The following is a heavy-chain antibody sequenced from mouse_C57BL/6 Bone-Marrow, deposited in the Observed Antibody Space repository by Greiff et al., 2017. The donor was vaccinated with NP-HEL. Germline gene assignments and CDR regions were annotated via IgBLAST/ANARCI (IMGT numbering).Heavy chain of an antibody. CDR3: ARLGYYDGSYYFDY. D-gene: IGHD1-1*01. Sequence: VKLQQSDAELVKPGASVKLSCKASGYTFTGYTIHWMKQRPEQGLEWIGYIYPRDGSTNYNEKFKGKATLTADKSSSTAYMQLNSLTSEDSAVYFCARLGYYDGSYYFDYWGQGTTLTVSS. CDR2: IYPRDGST. V-gene: IGHV1-78*01. CDR1: GYTFTGYT. J-gene: IGHJ2*01.